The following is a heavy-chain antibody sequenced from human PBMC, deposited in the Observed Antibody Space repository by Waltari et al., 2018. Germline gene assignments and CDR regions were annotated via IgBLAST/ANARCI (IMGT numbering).Heavy chain of an antibody. J-gene: IGHJ4*02. Sequence: QITLKESGPTLVKPTQTLTLTCTFSGFSLNTSGVSVGWIRQPPGKALEWLALIYWNDDKRYSPTLKSRLTITKDTSKNQVVLTMTNMDPVDTATYYCAQGESNYYGSGCPFGYWGQGTLVTVSS. CDR1: GFSLNTSGVS. D-gene: IGHD3-10*01. V-gene: IGHV2-5*01. CDR2: IYWNDDK. CDR3: AQGESNYYGSGCPFGY.